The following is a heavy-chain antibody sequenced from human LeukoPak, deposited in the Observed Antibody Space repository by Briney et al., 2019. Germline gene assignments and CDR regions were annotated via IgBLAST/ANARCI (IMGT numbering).Heavy chain of an antibody. V-gene: IGHV4-4*07. D-gene: IGHD4-17*01. CDR2: IYTSGST. J-gene: IGHJ4*02. CDR3: ARDGTVTTPFDY. Sequence: PSETLSLTCTASGGSISSYYWSWIRQPAGRGLEWIGRIYTSGSTNYNPSLKSRVTMSVDTSKNQFSLKLSSVTAADTAVYYCARDGTVTTPFDYWGQGTLVTVSS. CDR1: GGSISSYY.